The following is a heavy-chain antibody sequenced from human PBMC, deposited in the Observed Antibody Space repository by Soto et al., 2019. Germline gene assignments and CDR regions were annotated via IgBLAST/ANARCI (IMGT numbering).Heavy chain of an antibody. CDR3: TTNRDVHLWVRPLDY. Sequence: GGSLRLSCAASGFTFSNAWMNWVRQAPGKGLEWVGRIKSKTDDGTTDYAAPVKGRFTISRDDSKNTLYLQMNSLKTEDTAVYYCTTNRDVHLWVRPLDYWGQGTLVTVSS. CDR2: IKSKTDDGTT. V-gene: IGHV3-15*07. J-gene: IGHJ4*02. D-gene: IGHD1-1*01. CDR1: GFTFSNAW.